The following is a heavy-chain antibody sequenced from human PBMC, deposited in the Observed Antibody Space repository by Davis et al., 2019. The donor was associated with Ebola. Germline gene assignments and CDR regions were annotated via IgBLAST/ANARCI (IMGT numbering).Heavy chain of an antibody. CDR2: INHSGST. CDR1: GGSFSGYY. J-gene: IGHJ6*02. Sequence: SETLSLTCAVYGGSFSGYYWSWIRQHPGKGLEWIGEINHSGSTNYNPSLKSRVTISVDTSKNQFSLKLSSVTAADTAVYYCARGRVAGTQTFYYYYGMDVWGQGTTVTVSS. V-gene: IGHV4-34*01. D-gene: IGHD6-19*01. CDR3: ARGRVAGTQTFYYYYGMDV.